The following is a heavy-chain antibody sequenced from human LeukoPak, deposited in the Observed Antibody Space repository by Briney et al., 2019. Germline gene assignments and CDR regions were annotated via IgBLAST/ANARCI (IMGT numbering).Heavy chain of an antibody. Sequence: SETLSLTCAVYGGSFSGYYWSWIRQPTGKGLEWIGEMNHSGSTNYNTSLKSRGNISVDKSKNKFSLMLSSVTAADTAVYYCARYDFWSGSPYWGQGTLVTVSS. D-gene: IGHD3-3*01. J-gene: IGHJ4*02. CDR3: ARYDFWSGSPY. CDR2: MNHSGST. CDR1: GGSFSGYY. V-gene: IGHV4-34*01.